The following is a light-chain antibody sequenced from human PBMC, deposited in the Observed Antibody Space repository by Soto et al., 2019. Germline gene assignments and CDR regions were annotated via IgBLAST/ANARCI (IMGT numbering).Light chain of an antibody. CDR2: LNSDGSH. CDR3: QTWGTGIHVV. J-gene: IGLJ2*01. CDR1: SGHSNYA. V-gene: IGLV4-69*01. Sequence: QPVLTQSPSASASLGASVKLTCTLSSGHSNYAIAWHQQQPEKGPRYLMKLNSDGSHSKGDGIPDRFSGSSSGAERYLTISSLQYEDEADYYCQTWGTGIHVVLGGGTQLTVL.